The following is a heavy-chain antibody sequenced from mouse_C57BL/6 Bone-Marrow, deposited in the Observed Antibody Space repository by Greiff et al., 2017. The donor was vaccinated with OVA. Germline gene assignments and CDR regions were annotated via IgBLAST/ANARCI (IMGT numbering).Heavy chain of an antibody. D-gene: IGHD1-1*01. CDR1: GFNIKDYY. V-gene: IGHV14-1*01. Sequence: VQLQQSGAELVRPGASVKLSCTASGFNIKDYYMHWVKQRPEQGLEWIGRIDPEDGDTEYAPKFQGKATMTAETSSNTAYLQLSSLTSEDTAIYYCTTLFYCGSSCHCWYFDDWGTGTTVTVSS. CDR3: TTLFYCGSSCHCWYFDD. CDR2: IDPEDGDT. J-gene: IGHJ1*03.